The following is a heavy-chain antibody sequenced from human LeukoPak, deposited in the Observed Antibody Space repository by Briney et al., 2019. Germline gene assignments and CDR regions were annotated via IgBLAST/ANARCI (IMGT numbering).Heavy chain of an antibody. D-gene: IGHD3-10*01. J-gene: IGHJ4*02. V-gene: IGHV3-7*01. CDR1: GFIFKKYW. Sequence: GESLRLSCAASGFIFKKYWMNWVRQVPGKGLECLANIKEDGSETYYADSVKGRFTISRDNPKNLLFLQINSLRVEDTAVYYCARVTGPTSTVVRGVIIPAFDFWGQGTLVTVSS. CDR3: ARVTGPTSTVVRGVIIPAFDF. CDR2: IKEDGSET.